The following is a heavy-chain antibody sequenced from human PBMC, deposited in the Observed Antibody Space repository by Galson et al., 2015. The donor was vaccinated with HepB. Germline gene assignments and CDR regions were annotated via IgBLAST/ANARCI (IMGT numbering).Heavy chain of an antibody. CDR2: ISSSSTI. V-gene: IGHV3-69-1*02. Sequence: SLRLSCAASGFTFSSQSMNWVRQAPGKGLKWISYISSSSTIYYADSVKGRFIVASDNARMSVFLQMNSLRGEDTAVYYCARGGPWFGERTEYFQNWGRGTLVTVSS. CDR1: GFTFSSQS. J-gene: IGHJ1*01. CDR3: ARGGPWFGERTEYFQN. D-gene: IGHD3-10*01.